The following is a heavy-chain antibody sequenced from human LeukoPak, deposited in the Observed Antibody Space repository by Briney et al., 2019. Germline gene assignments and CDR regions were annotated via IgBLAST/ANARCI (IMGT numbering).Heavy chain of an antibody. D-gene: IGHD4-17*01. CDR2: ISSSGSTI. Sequence: GGSLRLSCAASGFTFSSYEMNWVRQAPGKGLEWVSYISSSGSTIYYADSVKGRFTISRDNAKNSLYLQMNSLRAEDTAVYYCARPLDDYGDYYFDYWGQGTLVTVSS. J-gene: IGHJ4*02. V-gene: IGHV3-48*03. CDR3: ARPLDDYGDYYFDY. CDR1: GFTFSSYE.